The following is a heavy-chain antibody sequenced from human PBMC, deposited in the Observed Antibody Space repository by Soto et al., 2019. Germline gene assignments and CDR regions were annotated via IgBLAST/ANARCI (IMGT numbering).Heavy chain of an antibody. CDR2: ISGSGGST. D-gene: IGHD6-13*01. V-gene: IGHV3-23*01. Sequence: PGGSLRLSCAASGFTFSSYAMSWVRQAPGKGLEWVSAISGSGGSTYYADSVKGRFIISRDNSKNTLYLQMNSLRAEDTAVYYCAKVRDPPGIAAAEIYYYYGMDVWGQGTTVTVSS. CDR1: GFTFSSYA. J-gene: IGHJ6*02. CDR3: AKVRDPPGIAAAEIYYYYGMDV.